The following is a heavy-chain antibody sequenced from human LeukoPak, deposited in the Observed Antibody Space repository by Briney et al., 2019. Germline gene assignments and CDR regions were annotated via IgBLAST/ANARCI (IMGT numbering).Heavy chain of an antibody. J-gene: IGHJ4*02. CDR1: GFTFSSYA. CDR2: ISGSDVST. V-gene: IGHV3-23*01. D-gene: IGHD3-9*01. CDR3: ARTRVLRYFDWLLFDS. Sequence: GGSLRLSCAASGFTFSSYAMGWVRQAPGKGLEWVSAISGSDVSTYYADSMKGRFTISRDNSKSTLYLQMNSLRAEDTAVYYCARTRVLRYFDWLLFDSWGQGTLVTVSS.